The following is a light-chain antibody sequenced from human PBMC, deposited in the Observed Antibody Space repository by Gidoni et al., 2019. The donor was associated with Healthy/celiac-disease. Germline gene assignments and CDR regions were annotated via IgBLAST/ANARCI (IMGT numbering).Light chain of an antibody. V-gene: IGKV1-5*03. CDR2: KAS. J-gene: IGKJ1*01. CDR1: QSISSW. CDR3: QHLQT. Sequence: IQMTPSPSTLSASVGDRVTITCRASQSISSWLAWYQQKPGKAPKLLIYKASSLESGVPSRFSGSGSGTEFTLTISSLQPDDFATYYCQHLQTFGQGTKVEIK.